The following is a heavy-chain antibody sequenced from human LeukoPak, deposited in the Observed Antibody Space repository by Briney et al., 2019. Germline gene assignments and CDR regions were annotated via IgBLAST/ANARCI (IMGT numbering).Heavy chain of an antibody. J-gene: IGHJ5*02. CDR2: INPNSGGT. CDR3: ARDPNLRYDWFDP. CDR1: GYTFTCYY. D-gene: IGHD4-17*01. V-gene: IGHV1-2*02. Sequence: ASVKVSCKASGYTFTCYYMHWVRQAPGQGLEWMGWINPNSGGTNYAQKFQGRVTMTRDTSISTAYMELSRLRSDDTAVYYCARDPNLRYDWFDPWGQGTLVTVSS.